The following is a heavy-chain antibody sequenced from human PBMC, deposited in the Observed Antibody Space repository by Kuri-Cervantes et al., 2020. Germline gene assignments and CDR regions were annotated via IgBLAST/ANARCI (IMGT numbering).Heavy chain of an antibody. V-gene: IGHV3-11*04. J-gene: IGHJ4*02. D-gene: IGHD1-26*01. CDR3: ARGGVSGHNRGDPKYYFDY. Sequence: GGSLRLSCVVSGFSISDHYMSWIRQAPGKGLEWVSYISSSGSTIYCADSVKGRFTISRDNAKNSLYLQMNSLRAEDTAVYYCARGGVSGHNRGDPKYYFDYWGQGTLVTVSS. CDR2: ISSSGSTI. CDR1: GFSISDHY.